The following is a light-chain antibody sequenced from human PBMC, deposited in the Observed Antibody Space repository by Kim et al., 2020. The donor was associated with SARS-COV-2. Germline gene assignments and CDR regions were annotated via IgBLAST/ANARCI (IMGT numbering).Light chain of an antibody. CDR3: QAWDSSTGVV. CDR2: QNI. V-gene: IGLV3-1*01. J-gene: IGLJ3*02. CDR1: KLGDKY. Sequence: VFPGQTASITCSGEKLGDKYACWYQQKPGQSPVLVIYQNIKRPSGIPDRFSGSNSGNTATLTISGAQAMDEADYYCQAWDSSTGVVFGGGTQLTIL.